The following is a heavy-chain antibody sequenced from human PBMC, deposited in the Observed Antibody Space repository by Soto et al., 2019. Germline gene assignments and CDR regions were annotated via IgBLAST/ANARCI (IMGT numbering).Heavy chain of an antibody. V-gene: IGHV2-70*01. D-gene: IGHD6-6*01. J-gene: IGHJ6*02. CDR1: GFSLSTSGMC. CDR2: IDWDDDK. Sequence: SGPTLVNPTQTLTLTCTFSGFSLSTSGMCVSWIRQPPGKALEWLALIDWDDDKYYSTSLKTRLTISKDTSKNQVVLTMTNMDPVDTATYYCARIPGIAARLAYDYYYGMDVWGQGTTVTVS. CDR3: ARIPGIAARLAYDYYYGMDV.